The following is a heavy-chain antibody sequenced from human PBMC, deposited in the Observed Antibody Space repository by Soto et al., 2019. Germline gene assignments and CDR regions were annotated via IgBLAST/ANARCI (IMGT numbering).Heavy chain of an antibody. CDR1: GFTFSSYG. V-gene: IGHV3-30*18. J-gene: IGHJ6*02. Sequence: GGSLRLSCAASGFTFSSYGMHWVRQAPGKGLEWVAVISYDVSNKSYADSVKGRFTISGDNSKNTLYLQVNSLRAEDTAVYYCAKGYSSGWYATFYVPMDVWGQGTTVTVSS. CDR3: AKGYSSGWYATFYVPMDV. D-gene: IGHD6-19*01. CDR2: ISYDVSNK.